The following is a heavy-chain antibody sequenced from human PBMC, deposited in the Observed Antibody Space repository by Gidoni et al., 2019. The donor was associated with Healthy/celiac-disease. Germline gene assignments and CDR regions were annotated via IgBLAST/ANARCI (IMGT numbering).Heavy chain of an antibody. J-gene: IGHJ4*02. CDR2: ISYDGSNK. CDR1: GFTFSRSA. Sequence: QVQLVESGGGVVQPGRSLRLSFAASGFTFSRSAMHWVRQAPGKGLEWVAVISYDGSNKYYADSVKGRFTISRDNSKNTLYLQMNSLRAEDTAVYYCARERMYYDYVWGSYRWGYYFDYWGQGTLVTVSS. CDR3: ARERMYYDYVWGSYRWGYYFDY. D-gene: IGHD3-16*02. V-gene: IGHV3-30-3*01.